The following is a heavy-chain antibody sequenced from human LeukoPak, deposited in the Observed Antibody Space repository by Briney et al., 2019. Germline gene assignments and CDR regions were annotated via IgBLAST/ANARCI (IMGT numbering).Heavy chain of an antibody. Sequence: GGSLRLSCAASGFAFSSYGMHWVRQAPGKGREWVAFIRYDGSNKYYADSVKGRFTISRDNSKNTLYLQMNSLRAEDTAVYYCVKVADYGDTFDYWGQGTLVTVSS. J-gene: IGHJ4*02. CDR3: VKVADYGDTFDY. CDR2: IRYDGSNK. CDR1: GFAFSSYG. D-gene: IGHD4-17*01. V-gene: IGHV3-30*02.